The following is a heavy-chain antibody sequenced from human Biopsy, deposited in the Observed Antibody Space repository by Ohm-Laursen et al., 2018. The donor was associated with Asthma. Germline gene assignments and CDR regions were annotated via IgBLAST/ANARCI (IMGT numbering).Heavy chain of an antibody. J-gene: IGHJ3*02. D-gene: IGHD1-1*01. CDR1: GFSFSNFA. CDR3: VRDGTDDAFDI. V-gene: IGHV3-30*01. CDR2: ISKDASTQ. Sequence: SLRLSCSAFGFSFSNFAIHWVRQAPGKGLEWVGVISKDASTQDYADSVKGRFTMARDNSENTLDLQMNSLREEDTAVYYCVRDGTDDAFDIWGQGTVVSVSS.